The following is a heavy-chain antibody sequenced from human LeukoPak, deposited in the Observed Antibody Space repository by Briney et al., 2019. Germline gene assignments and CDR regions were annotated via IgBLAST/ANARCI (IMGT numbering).Heavy chain of an antibody. J-gene: IGHJ6*03. CDR1: GGSISSYY. CDR2: IYYSGST. Sequence: SETLSLTCTVSGGSISSYYWSWIRQPPGKGLEWIGYIYYSGSTNYNPSLKSRVTISVDTSKNPFSLKLSSVTAADTAVYYCARHGLAPDYYYYYYMDVWGKGTTVTISS. CDR3: ARHGLAPDYYYYYYMDV. V-gene: IGHV4-59*08. D-gene: IGHD3/OR15-3a*01.